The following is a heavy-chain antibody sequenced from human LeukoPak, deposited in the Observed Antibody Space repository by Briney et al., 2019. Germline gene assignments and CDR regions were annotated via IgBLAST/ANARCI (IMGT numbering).Heavy chain of an antibody. Sequence: PGGSLRLSCAASGFTFSSYSMNWVRQAPGKGLEWVSYISSSSSTIYYADSVKGRFTISGDNAKNSLYLQMNSLRAEDTAVYYCARERYNWNDSGAFDIWGQGTMVTVSS. CDR1: GFTFSSYS. V-gene: IGHV3-48*01. CDR3: ARERYNWNDSGAFDI. J-gene: IGHJ3*02. D-gene: IGHD1-1*01. CDR2: ISSSSSTI.